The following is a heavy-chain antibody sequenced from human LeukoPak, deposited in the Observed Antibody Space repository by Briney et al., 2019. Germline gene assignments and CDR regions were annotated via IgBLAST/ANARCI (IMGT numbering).Heavy chain of an antibody. V-gene: IGHV4-30-4*01. Sequence: PSQTLSLTCTVSGGSISSGDYYWSWIRQPPGKGLEWIGYIYYSGSTYYNPSLKSRVVISVDTSKNQFSLKLTSVTAADTAVYYCARLDYYDKKSFDYWGQGTLVTVSS. CDR2: IYYSGST. J-gene: IGHJ4*02. CDR3: ARLDYYDKKSFDY. CDR1: GGSISSGDYY. D-gene: IGHD3-22*01.